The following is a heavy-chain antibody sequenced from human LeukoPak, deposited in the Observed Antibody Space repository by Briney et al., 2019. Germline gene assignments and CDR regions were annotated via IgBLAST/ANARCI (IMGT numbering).Heavy chain of an antibody. CDR3: AREPFDV. Sequence: GGSLRLSCAGSGITFSSYIMNWVRQAPGKGLEWVSSISRSSSYIYYADSMKGRLTASRDNAKNSLYLQMNTLRAEDTAVYYCAREPFDVWGQGTTVTVSS. CDR2: ISRSSSYI. CDR1: GITFSSYI. J-gene: IGHJ6*02. V-gene: IGHV3-21*01.